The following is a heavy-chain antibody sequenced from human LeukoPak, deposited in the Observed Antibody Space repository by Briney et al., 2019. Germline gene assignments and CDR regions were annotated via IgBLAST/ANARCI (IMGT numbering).Heavy chain of an antibody. CDR1: GYTFTSYD. CDR2: MNPNSGNT. CDR3: FSSRRRHTRFWVTQFYYYYMDV. Sequence: ASVKVPCKASGYTFTSYDINWVRQATGQGLEWMGWMNPNSGNTGYAQKFQGRFTITRNTSIRTAYMELSSLRSEDTAVYFFFSSRRRHTRFWVTQFYYYYMDVWGKGTTVTVSS. J-gene: IGHJ6*03. V-gene: IGHV1-8*03. D-gene: IGHD3-9*01.